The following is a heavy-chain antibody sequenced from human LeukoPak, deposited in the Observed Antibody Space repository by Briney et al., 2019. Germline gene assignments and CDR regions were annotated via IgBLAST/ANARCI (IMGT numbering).Heavy chain of an antibody. CDR3: ASGRTIFYYYMDV. J-gene: IGHJ6*03. CDR1: GYTFTGDY. CDR2: INPKRGDT. V-gene: IGHV1-2*02. D-gene: IGHD3-3*02. Sequence: GASVKLSCKASGYTFTGDYMHWVRQAPGQGLEWMGWINPKRGDTNYAQKFQGRVTMTRDTSISTVYMELSRLRSDDTAVYYCASGRTIFYYYMDVWGKGTTVTISS.